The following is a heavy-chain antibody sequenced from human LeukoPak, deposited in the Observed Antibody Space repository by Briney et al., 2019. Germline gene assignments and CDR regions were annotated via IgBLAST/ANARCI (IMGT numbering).Heavy chain of an antibody. Sequence: GGSLRLSCAASGFTFSSYSMNWVRQAPGKGLEWVSYISSSSSTIYYADSVKGRFTISKDNAKNSLYLQMNSLRAEDTAVYYCARVKDYYDSSGFDYWGQGTLVTVSS. V-gene: IGHV3-48*01. D-gene: IGHD3-22*01. CDR2: ISSSSSTI. CDR3: ARVKDYYDSSGFDY. CDR1: GFTFSSYS. J-gene: IGHJ4*02.